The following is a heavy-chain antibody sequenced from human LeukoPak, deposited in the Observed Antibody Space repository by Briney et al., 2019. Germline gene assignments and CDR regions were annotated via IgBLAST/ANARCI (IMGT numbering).Heavy chain of an antibody. CDR2: IYYSGST. CDR3: ARDPPYYYDSSGYYYNKREDAFDI. CDR1: VGSISSGDYY. D-gene: IGHD3-22*01. V-gene: IGHV4-30-4*01. Sequence: PSQTLSLTCTVSVGSISSGDYYWSWIRQPPGKGLEWIGYIYYSGSTYYNPSLKSRVTISVDTSKNQFSLKLSSVTAADTAVYYCARDPPYYYDSSGYYYNKREDAFDIWGQGTMVTVSS. J-gene: IGHJ3*02.